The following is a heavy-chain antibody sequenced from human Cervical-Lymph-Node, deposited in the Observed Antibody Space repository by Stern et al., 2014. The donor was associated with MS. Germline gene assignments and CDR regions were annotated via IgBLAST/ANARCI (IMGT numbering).Heavy chain of an antibody. J-gene: IGHJ6*02. CDR3: ATPVSVTVGAMDV. V-gene: IGHV1-69*01. Sequence: MQLVQSGAEVKKPGSSVKVSCKDSGGAFNTYTINWVRQARGRVLEWMGGIIPIFGTPNYAQRFKGRVTIGADEATTTAYMELSSLTYEDTAVYYCATPVSVTVGAMDVWGQGTAVTVSS. CDR2: IIPIFGTP. CDR1: GGAFNTYT. D-gene: IGHD2-21*02.